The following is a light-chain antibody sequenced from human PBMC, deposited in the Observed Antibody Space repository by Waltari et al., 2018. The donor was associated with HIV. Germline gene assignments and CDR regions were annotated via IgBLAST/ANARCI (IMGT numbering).Light chain of an antibody. CDR1: TSALGSYDY. CDR3: SSFADRDGFYVL. Sequence: QSALTQPPSASGSPGQSVTLSCTGSTSALGSYDYVSWYQLHPGKAPKLVISEVTKRPSGVSDRFSGSKSANTAFLTVSGLQAEDEADYYCSSFADRDGFYVLFGGGTRLTVL. V-gene: IGLV2-8*01. CDR2: EVT. J-gene: IGLJ2*01.